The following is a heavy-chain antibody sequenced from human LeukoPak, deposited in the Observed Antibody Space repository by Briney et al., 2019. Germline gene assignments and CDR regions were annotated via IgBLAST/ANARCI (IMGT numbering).Heavy chain of an antibody. CDR2: INADGTVT. J-gene: IGHJ4*02. Sequence: GSLRLSCAASGFTFSKYWMLWVRQAPGKGLESVSRINADGTVTTYADSVKGRFTVSRDNADNTMFLQMNSVRDEDTAVYYCATKQWLAPPPDSWGQGTPVTVSS. V-gene: IGHV3-74*01. D-gene: IGHD6-19*01. CDR1: GFTFSKYW. CDR3: ATKQWLAPPPDS.